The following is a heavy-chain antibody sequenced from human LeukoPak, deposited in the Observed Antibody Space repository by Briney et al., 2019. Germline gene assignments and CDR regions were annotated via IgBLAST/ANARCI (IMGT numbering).Heavy chain of an antibody. Sequence: EESLKISCKSSGYTFTDYWIGWVRQMPGKGLELMAIIYPDDSDIRYSPSFQGQVTISADKSISTVSLQWSSLRASDTAMYYCARLRYSGGYFFRYFDYWGQGTLVTVSS. CDR1: GYTFTDYW. J-gene: IGHJ4*02. CDR3: ARLRYSGGYFFRYFDY. CDR2: IYPDDSDI. V-gene: IGHV5-51*01. D-gene: IGHD1-26*01.